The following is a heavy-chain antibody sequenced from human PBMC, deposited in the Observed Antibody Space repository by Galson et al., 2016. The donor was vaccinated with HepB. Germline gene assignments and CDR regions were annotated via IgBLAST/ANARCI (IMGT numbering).Heavy chain of an antibody. J-gene: IGHJ3*02. V-gene: IGHV3-30*18. CDR1: GFSFSDFG. CDR3: AKELGVFDAFDI. CDR2: ISFNGGTN. Sequence: SLRLSCAASGFSFSDFGMHWVRQAPGKGLEWVAAISFNGGTNKRAESLKGRFSISRDNSENTLYLEMSSLSADDTAVYYCAKELGVFDAFDIWGQGTTVTVSS. D-gene: IGHD3-3*02.